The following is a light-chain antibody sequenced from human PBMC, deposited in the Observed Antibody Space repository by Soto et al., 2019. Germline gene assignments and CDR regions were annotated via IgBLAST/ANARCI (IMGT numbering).Light chain of an antibody. CDR2: AAS. J-gene: IGKJ4*01. CDR3: QQYNIYPLT. CDR1: QDINSY. Sequence: DVQMTQSPSSLSASVGDRVTITCRASQDINSYLAWYQQKPGNAPKSLIYAASSLQTGVPSRFSGSESGTDFTLTINHLQPEDSANYYCQQYNIYPLTFGGGTKVEIK. V-gene: IGKV1D-16*01.